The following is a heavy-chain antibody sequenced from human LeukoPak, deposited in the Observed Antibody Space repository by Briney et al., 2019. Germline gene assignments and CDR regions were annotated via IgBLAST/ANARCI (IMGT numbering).Heavy chain of an antibody. Sequence: GGSLSLSCAASGFTFSSYGMSWVRQAPGKGLEWVSAISGSGGSTYYADSVKGRFTISRDNGKNSLYLQMNSLRAEDTAVYYCARLVSALRAGDAFDIWGQGTMVTVSS. V-gene: IGHV3-23*01. D-gene: IGHD5/OR15-5a*01. J-gene: IGHJ3*02. CDR1: GFTFSSYG. CDR2: ISGSGGST. CDR3: ARLVSALRAGDAFDI.